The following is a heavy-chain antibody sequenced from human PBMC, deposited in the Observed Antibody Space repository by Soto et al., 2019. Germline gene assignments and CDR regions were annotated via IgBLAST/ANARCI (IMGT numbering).Heavy chain of an antibody. Sequence: QVQLQQWGAGLLKPSETLSLTCAVYGGSLSGYQWSWIRQTPGKGLEWIGEINDSGNINYNPSLKSRVTILLDTPRKQISLKLSAVTAADSAGYYCARGLILWFGELSRRGGYYYYMDVWGKGTTVAVSS. J-gene: IGHJ6*03. CDR3: ARGLILWFGELSRRGGYYYYMDV. CDR1: GGSLSGYQ. D-gene: IGHD3-10*01. V-gene: IGHV4-34*01. CDR2: INDSGNI.